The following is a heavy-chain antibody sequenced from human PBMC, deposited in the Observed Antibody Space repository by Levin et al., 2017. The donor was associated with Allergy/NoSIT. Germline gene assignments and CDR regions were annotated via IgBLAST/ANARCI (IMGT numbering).Heavy chain of an antibody. Sequence: GGSLRLSCAASGFSFSTYGIQWVRQAPGKGLEWVALITSDGSNKYYADPVKGRFTISRDNSKNTVYLQMNSLRAEDTAVYYCAKGGDFDYWGLGTVVSVSS. CDR2: ITSDGSNK. CDR1: GFSFSTYG. D-gene: IGHD1-26*01. V-gene: IGHV3-30*18. J-gene: IGHJ4*02. CDR3: AKGGDFDY.